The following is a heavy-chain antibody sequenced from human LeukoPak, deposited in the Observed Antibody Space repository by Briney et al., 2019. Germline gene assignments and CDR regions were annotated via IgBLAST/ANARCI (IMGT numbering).Heavy chain of an antibody. J-gene: IGHJ6*03. D-gene: IGHD6-13*01. V-gene: IGHV4-34*01. CDR1: GGSFSDYY. Sequence: SETLSLTCAVYGGSFSDYYWSWVRQPPGKGLEWIAEINHSGSTNYNPSLKSRVTISVDTSKNQFSLKLSSVTAADTAVYYCARHSSSWYTYYYYYMDVWGKGTTVTISS. CDR2: INHSGST. CDR3: ARHSSSWYTYYYYYMDV.